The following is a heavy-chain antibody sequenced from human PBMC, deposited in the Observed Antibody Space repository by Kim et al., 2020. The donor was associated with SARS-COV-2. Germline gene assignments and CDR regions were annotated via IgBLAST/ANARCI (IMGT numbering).Heavy chain of an antibody. D-gene: IGHD6-6*01. V-gene: IGHV3-21*01. J-gene: IGHJ6*02. CDR3: ARGSSSSSFHYYYGMDV. Sequence: GGSLRLSCAASGFTFSSYSMNWVRQAPGKGLEWVSSISSSSSYIYYADSVKGRFTISRDNAKNSLYLQMNSLRAEDTAVYYCARGSSSSSFHYYYGMDVWGQGTTVTVSS. CDR1: GFTFSSYS. CDR2: ISSSSSYI.